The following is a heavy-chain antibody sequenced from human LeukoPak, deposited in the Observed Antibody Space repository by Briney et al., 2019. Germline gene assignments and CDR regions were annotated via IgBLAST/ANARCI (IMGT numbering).Heavy chain of an antibody. CDR1: GFTFSSYA. CDR3: AKSVYGSGSYRYFDY. Sequence: PGGSLRLSCAASGFTFSSYAMSWVRQAPGKGLEWVSAISGSGGSTYYADSMKGRFTISRDNSKNTLYLQMNSLRAEDTAVYYCAKSVYGSGSYRYFDYWGQGTLVTVSS. CDR2: ISGSGGST. J-gene: IGHJ4*02. D-gene: IGHD3-10*01. V-gene: IGHV3-23*01.